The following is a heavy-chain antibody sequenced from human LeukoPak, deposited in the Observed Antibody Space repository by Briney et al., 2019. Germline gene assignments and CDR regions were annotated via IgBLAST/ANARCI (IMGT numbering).Heavy chain of an antibody. D-gene: IGHD2-2*01. Sequence: GGSLRLSCAASGFTFSSYSMNWVRQAPGKGLEWVSSISSSSSYIYYADSVKGRFTISRDNAKNSLYLQMNSLRAEDTAVYYCARDCSSTSSCYYYYGMDVWGQGTTATVSS. V-gene: IGHV3-21*01. CDR2: ISSSSSYI. CDR1: GFTFSSYS. CDR3: ARDCSSTSSCYYYYGMDV. J-gene: IGHJ6*02.